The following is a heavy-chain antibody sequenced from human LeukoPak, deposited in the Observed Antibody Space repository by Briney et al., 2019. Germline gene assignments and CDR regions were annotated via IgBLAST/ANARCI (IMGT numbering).Heavy chain of an antibody. V-gene: IGHV3-23*01. D-gene: IGHD6-19*01. CDR1: GFTFSSYA. J-gene: IGHJ3*02. CDR3: AKDREGSSGWYTDAFDI. Sequence: GGSLRLSCVASGFTFSSYAMSWVRQAPGKGLEWVSAISGSGGSTYYADFVKGRFTISRDNSKNTLYLQMNSLRAEDTAVYYCAKDREGSSGWYTDAFDIWGQGTMVTVSS. CDR2: ISGSGGST.